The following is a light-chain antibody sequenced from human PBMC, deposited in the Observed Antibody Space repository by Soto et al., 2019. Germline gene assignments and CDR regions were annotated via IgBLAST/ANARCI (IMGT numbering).Light chain of an antibody. J-gene: IGKJ2*01. CDR2: AAS. CDR1: QGIKND. CDR3: LQEYNYPYT. Sequence: AIQMTQSPSSLSASVGDRVTITCRASQGIKNDVAWYQQKPGTAPKLLIYAASSLQSGVPPRFSGSGSGTDFTLTISSLQPEDFATYYCLQEYNYPYTFGQGTKLEIK. V-gene: IGKV1-6*01.